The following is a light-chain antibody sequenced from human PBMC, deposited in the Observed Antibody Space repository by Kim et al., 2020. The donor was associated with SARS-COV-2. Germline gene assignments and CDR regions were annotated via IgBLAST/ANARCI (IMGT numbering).Light chain of an antibody. J-gene: IGLJ2*01. CDR3: YSAADNLV. V-gene: IGLV3-27*01. CDR2: KDS. Sequence: SYELTQPSSVSVSPGQTARITCSGDVLAKKYGRWFQQKPGQAPVVVIYKDSERPSGIPERFSGSSSGTTVTLTISGAQVEEEADSYCYSAADNLVFG. CDR1: VLAKKY.